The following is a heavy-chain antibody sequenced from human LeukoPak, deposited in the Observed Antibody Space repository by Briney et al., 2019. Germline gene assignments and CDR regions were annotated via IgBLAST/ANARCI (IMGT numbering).Heavy chain of an antibody. CDR3: ARRGEAMDPFDY. CDR2: IYPGDSDT. Sequence: GESLKISCRGSGYSFNTYWIGWVRQMPGKGLEWMGIIYPGDSDTRYSPSFQGQVTISADKSINTAYLQWSSLKASDTAIYYCARRGEAMDPFDYWGQGTLVTVSS. V-gene: IGHV5-51*01. J-gene: IGHJ4*02. CDR1: GYSFNTYW. D-gene: IGHD5-18*01.